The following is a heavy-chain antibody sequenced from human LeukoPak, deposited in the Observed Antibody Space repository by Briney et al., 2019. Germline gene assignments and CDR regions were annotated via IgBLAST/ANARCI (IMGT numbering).Heavy chain of an antibody. CDR2: ISSSSSYI. Sequence: GGSLRLSCAASGFTFSSYSMNWVRQAPGKGLEWVSSISSSSSYIYCADSVKGRFTISRDNAKNSLYLQMNSLRAEDTAVYYCARAVYGDGEGYWGQGTLVTVSS. CDR1: GFTFSSYS. D-gene: IGHD4-17*01. CDR3: ARAVYGDGEGY. J-gene: IGHJ4*02. V-gene: IGHV3-21*01.